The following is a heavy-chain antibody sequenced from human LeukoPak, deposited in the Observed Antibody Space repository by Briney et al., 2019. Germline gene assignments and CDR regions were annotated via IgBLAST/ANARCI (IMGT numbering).Heavy chain of an antibody. CDR1: GYTFASHY. CDR2: INPSGGST. J-gene: IGHJ3*02. Sequence: GASVKVSCKASGYTFASHYMHWVRQAPGQGLEWMGIINPSGGSTTYAQKFQGRVTMARDTSTSTAYMELRSLRSDDTAVYYCAIRDYGGNLDAFDIWGQGTMVTVSS. V-gene: IGHV1-46*01. CDR3: AIRDYGGNLDAFDI. D-gene: IGHD4-23*01.